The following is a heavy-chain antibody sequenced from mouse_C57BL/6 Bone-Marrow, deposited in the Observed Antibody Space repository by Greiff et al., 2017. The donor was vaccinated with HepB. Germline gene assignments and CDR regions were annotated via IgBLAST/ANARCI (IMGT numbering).Heavy chain of an antibody. J-gene: IGHJ3*01. CDR3: ARHYSNYWPWFAY. CDR2: ISSGGSYT. CDR1: GFTFSSYG. Sequence: EVQLQESGGDLVKPGGSLKLSCAASGFTFSSYGMSWVRQTPDKRLEWVATISSGGSYTYYPDSVKGRFTISRDNAKNTLYLQMSSLKSEDTAMYYCARHYSNYWPWFAYWGQGTLVTVSA. D-gene: IGHD2-5*01. V-gene: IGHV5-6*01.